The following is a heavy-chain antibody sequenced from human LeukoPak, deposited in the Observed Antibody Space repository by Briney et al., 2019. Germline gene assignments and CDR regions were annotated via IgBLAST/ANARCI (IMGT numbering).Heavy chain of an antibody. J-gene: IGHJ6*02. Sequence: ASVKVSCKASGYLFNTYDINWVRQATGQGLEWMGWMNPNSGNTNCAQKFKGRVTMTRDTAMGTAYMELSSLTSEDTAVYYCASEKWVKREGVYYYYGITVWGQGTTVTVSS. D-gene: IGHD1-26*01. CDR2: MNPNSGNT. V-gene: IGHV1-8*01. CDR3: ASEKWVKREGVYYYYGITV. CDR1: GYLFNTYD.